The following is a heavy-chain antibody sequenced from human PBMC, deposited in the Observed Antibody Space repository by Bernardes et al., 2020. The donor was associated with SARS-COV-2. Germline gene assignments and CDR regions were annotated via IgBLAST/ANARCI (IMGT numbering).Heavy chain of an antibody. CDR1: GFTFDDYA. D-gene: IGHD6-19*01. J-gene: IGHJ4*02. CDR2: ISWNSGSI. CDR3: AKDIIPLLAGADY. V-gene: IGHV3-9*01. Sequence: GGSLRLSCAASGFTFDDYAMHWVRQAPGKGLEWVSGISWNSGSIGYADSVKGRFTISRDNAKNSLYLQMNSLRAEDTALYYCAKDIIPLLAGADYWGQGTLVTVSS.